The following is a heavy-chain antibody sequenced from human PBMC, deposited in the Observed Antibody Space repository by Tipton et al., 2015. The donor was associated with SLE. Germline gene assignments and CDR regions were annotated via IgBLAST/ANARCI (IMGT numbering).Heavy chain of an antibody. D-gene: IGHD2-2*02. J-gene: IGHJ3*02. Sequence: TLSLTCAVYGGSFSGYYWGWIRQPPGKGLEWIGSIYYSGSTYYNPSLKSRVNISVDTSKDQFSLKLSSVTAADTAVYYCARADTASAFDIWGQGTMVTVSS. V-gene: IGHV4-34*01. CDR2: IYYSGST. CDR3: ARADTASAFDI. CDR1: GGSFSGYY.